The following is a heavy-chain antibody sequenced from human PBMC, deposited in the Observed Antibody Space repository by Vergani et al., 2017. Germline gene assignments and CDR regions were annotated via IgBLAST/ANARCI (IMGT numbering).Heavy chain of an antibody. CDR3: VKELGTWDGGGGFDP. D-gene: IGHD3-16*01. V-gene: IGHV3-9*02. Sequence: VQLVESGGGVVQPGRSLRLSCVASGFTSAGYAMHWVRQAPGKGLEWVSGISWNSNSIGYADTVKGRFTISRDNAKNSLYLQMNSLRAEDTALYYCVKELGTWDGGGGFDPWGKGTLVTVPS. CDR2: ISWNSNSI. CDR1: GFTSAGYA. J-gene: IGHJ5*02.